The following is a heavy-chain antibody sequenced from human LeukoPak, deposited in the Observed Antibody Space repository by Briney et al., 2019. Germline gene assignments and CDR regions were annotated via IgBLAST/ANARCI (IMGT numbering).Heavy chain of an antibody. CDR1: IDSFSNYH. J-gene: IGHJ5*02. V-gene: IGHV4-34*01. Sequence: SETLSLTCAVYIDSFSNYHWNWIRQTPAKGMEWIGEVNESGGTNISPSLRSRVILSVDTSKNQFSLKLISVTVADTAIYYCARGQGATVPQVGKNWFDPWGQGTLVTVTS. D-gene: IGHD1-26*01. CDR3: ARGQGATVPQVGKNWFDP. CDR2: VNESGGT.